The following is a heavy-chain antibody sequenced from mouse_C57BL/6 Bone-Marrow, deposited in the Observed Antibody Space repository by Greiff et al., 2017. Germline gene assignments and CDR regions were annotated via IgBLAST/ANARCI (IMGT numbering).Heavy chain of an antibody. CDR3: TWFAY. CDR1: GYTFTSYW. CDR2: IDPSDSET. V-gene: IGHV1-52*01. Sequence: QVQLKESGAELVKPGSSVKLSCKASGYTFTSYWMHWVKQRPIQGLEWIGNIDPSDSETHYNQKFKDKATLTVDTSSSTAYMQLSSLTSEDSAVYYCTWFAYWGQGTLVTVSA. J-gene: IGHJ3*01.